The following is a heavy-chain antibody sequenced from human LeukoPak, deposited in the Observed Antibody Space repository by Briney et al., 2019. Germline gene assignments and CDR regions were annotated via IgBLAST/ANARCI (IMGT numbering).Heavy chain of an antibody. Sequence: SETLSLTCIVSRDSIRSYYWSWIRQPPEKGLEWIGNIYNSGSTKYNPSLKTRVTISLDTSNNQFSLKLNSVTAADTAVYYCARQTYDGYFDYWGQGTLVTVSS. D-gene: IGHD3-3*01. CDR3: ARQTYDGYFDY. J-gene: IGHJ4*02. V-gene: IGHV4-59*08. CDR2: IYNSGST. CDR1: RDSIRSYY.